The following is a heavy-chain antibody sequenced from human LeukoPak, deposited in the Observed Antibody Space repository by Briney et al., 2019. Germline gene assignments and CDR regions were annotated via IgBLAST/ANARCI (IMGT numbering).Heavy chain of an antibody. V-gene: IGHV3-30-3*01. CDR1: GFTFSSYA. CDR2: ISHDGNTK. Sequence: GGSLRLSCATSGFTFSSYALHWVRQAPGKGLEWVAIISHDGNTKHYADSVKGRFTISRDNSKDTPYLQMNSLRVEDTAVYYCARDGGNPRGYYHYGMDVWGQGTTVTVSS. D-gene: IGHD1-14*01. J-gene: IGHJ6*02. CDR3: ARDGGNPRGYYHYGMDV.